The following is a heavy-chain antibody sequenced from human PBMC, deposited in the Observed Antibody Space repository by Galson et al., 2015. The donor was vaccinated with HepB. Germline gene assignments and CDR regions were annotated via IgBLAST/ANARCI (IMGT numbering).Heavy chain of an antibody. D-gene: IGHD6-19*01. Sequence: SLRLSCAASRFTFSSYSMSWVRQAPGKGLEWVSSITSSSSYIYYADSVKGRFTISRDNAKNSLYLQMNSLRAEDTAVYYCARHRPGIAMAGFDYWGQGTLVTVSS. CDR2: ITSSSSYI. J-gene: IGHJ4*02. CDR3: ARHRPGIAMAGFDY. CDR1: RFTFSSYS. V-gene: IGHV3-21*01.